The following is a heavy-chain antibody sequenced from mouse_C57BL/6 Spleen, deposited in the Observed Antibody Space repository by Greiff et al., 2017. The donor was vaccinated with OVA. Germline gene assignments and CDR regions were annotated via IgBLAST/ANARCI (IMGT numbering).Heavy chain of an antibody. V-gene: IGHV1-20*01. CDR1: GYSFTGYF. D-gene: IGHD6-1*01. Sequence: VQLQQSGPELVKPGDSVKISCKASGYSFTGYFMNWVMQSHGKSLEWIGRINPYNGDTFYNQKFKGKATLTVDKSSSTAHMELRSLTSEDSAVYYCARYHASYAMDYWGQGTSVTVSS. J-gene: IGHJ4*01. CDR3: ARYHASYAMDY. CDR2: INPYNGDT.